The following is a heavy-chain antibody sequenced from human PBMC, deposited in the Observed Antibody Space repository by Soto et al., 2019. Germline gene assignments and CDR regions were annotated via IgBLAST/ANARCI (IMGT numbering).Heavy chain of an antibody. J-gene: IGHJ4*02. CDR1: GYTFTSYY. CDR2: INPSGGST. CDR3: ARDSGQQQQLAFGYDY. V-gene: IGHV1-46*01. D-gene: IGHD6-13*01. Sequence: ASVKVSCKASGYTFTSYYMHWVRQAPGQGLEWMGIINPSGGSTSYAQKFQGRVTMTRDTSTSTVYMELSSLRSGDTAVYYCARDSGQQQQLAFGYDYWGQGTLVTVSS.